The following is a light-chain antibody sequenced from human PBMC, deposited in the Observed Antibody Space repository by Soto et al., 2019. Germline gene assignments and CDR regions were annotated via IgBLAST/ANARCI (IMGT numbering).Light chain of an antibody. Sequence: SYELTQPPSVSVAPGQTASITCGGNNIGSKSVHWYQQKPGQAPVLVVYDDSDRPSGIPERFSGSNSGNTATLTISRVEAGDEADYYCQVWDSSSDHPYVFGTGTKVTVL. CDR3: QVWDSSSDHPYV. V-gene: IGLV3-21*02. CDR2: DDS. CDR1: NIGSKS. J-gene: IGLJ1*01.